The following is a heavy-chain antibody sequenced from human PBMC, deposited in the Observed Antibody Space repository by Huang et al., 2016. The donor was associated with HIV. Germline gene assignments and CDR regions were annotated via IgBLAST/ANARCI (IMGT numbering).Heavy chain of an antibody. CDR1: GYTLSELS. CDR3: ALDGGGTVDSWIDP. V-gene: IGHV1-24*01. J-gene: IGHJ5*02. Sequence: QVQLVQSGAEVKKPGASVKVSCKVHGYTLSELSLHWVRQAPGKGLGVMGGVEPEGPETIYAQKFQDRVTMTEDTSTDTAYMELNSRTSEDTAVYYCALDGGGTVDSWIDPWGQGTLVIVSS. D-gene: IGHD3-16*01. CDR2: VEPEGPET.